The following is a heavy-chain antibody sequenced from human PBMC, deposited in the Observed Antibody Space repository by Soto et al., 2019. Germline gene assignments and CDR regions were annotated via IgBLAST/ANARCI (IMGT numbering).Heavy chain of an antibody. CDR2: ISSSSSYI. D-gene: IGHD3-16*01. V-gene: IGHV3-21*01. CDR1: GFTFSSYS. Sequence: GGSLRLSCAASGFTFSSYSMNWVRQAPGKGLEWVSSISSSSSYIYYADSVKGRFTISRDNAKNSLYLQMNSLRAEDTAVYYCAIGLEVDYYYYGMDVWGQGTTVTVSS. J-gene: IGHJ6*02. CDR3: AIGLEVDYYYYGMDV.